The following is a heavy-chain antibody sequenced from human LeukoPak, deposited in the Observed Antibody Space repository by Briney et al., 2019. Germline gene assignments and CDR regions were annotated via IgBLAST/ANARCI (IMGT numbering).Heavy chain of an antibody. D-gene: IGHD3-3*02. CDR3: GVGGPAFLEWLLPFDY. Sequence: SETLSLTCTVSGGSISSSSYYWGWIRQPPGKGLEWIGSIYYSGSTYYNPSLKSRVTISVDTSKNQFSLKLSSVTAADTAVYYCGVGGPAFLEWLLPFDYWGQGTLVTVSS. J-gene: IGHJ4*02. CDR1: GGSISSSSYY. CDR2: IYYSGST. V-gene: IGHV4-39*01.